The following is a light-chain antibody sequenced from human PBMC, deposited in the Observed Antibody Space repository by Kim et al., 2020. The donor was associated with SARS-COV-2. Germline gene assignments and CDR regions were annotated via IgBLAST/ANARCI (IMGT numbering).Light chain of an antibody. CDR2: SLN. V-gene: IGLV7-43*01. J-gene: IGLJ2*01. CDR3: LLYFGGAQLV. CDR1: TGPVTSGYY. Sequence: QAVVTQEPSLTVSPGGTVTLTCASSTGPVTSGYYPNWFQQKPGQAPRSLISSLNERHSWTPARFSGSLLGGKAALTLSGVQPEDEAEYFCLLYFGGAQLVFGGGTQLTVL.